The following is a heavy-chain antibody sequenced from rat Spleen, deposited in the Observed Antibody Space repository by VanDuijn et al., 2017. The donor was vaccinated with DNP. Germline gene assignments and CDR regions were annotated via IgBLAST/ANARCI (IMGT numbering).Heavy chain of an antibody. CDR2: IRFDGGST. V-gene: IGHV5-20*01. Sequence: EVQLVESGGGLVQPGRSLKLSCVVSGFIFSDYSMAWVRQAPTRGLEWVASIRFDGGSTYYRDSVKGRFTISRDNAQNTLYLQMSKPGSEDTAIYYCTRDGIGMDAWGQGTSVTVSS. D-gene: IGHD1-11*01. CDR3: TRDGIGMDA. CDR1: GFIFSDYS. J-gene: IGHJ4*01.